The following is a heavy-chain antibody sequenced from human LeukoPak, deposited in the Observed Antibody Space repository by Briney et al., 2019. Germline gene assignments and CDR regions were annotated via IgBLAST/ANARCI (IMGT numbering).Heavy chain of an antibody. CDR3: ARISSSSSYYYYYYYMDV. CDR1: GGSISSYY. J-gene: IGHJ6*03. V-gene: IGHV4-4*09. D-gene: IGHD6-6*01. CDR2: IYTSGST. Sequence: SETLSLTCTVSGGSISSYYWSWIRQPPGKGLKWIGYIYTSGSTNYNPSLKSRVTISVDTSKNQFSLKLSSVTAADTAVYYCARISSSSSYYYYYYYMDVWGKGTTVTVSS.